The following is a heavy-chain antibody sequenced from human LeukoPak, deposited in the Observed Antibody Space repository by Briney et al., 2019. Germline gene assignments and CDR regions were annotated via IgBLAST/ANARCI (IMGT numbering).Heavy chain of an antibody. V-gene: IGHV3-30*04. J-gene: IGHJ4*02. CDR3: ARDTRRWLQLGIFGY. Sequence: PGGSLRLSCAASGFTFSSYAMRWVRQAPGKGLEWVAVISYDGSNKYYADSVKGRFTISRDNSKNTLYLQMNSLRAEDTAVYYCARDTRRWLQLGIFGYWGQGTLVTVSS. CDR2: ISYDGSNK. CDR1: GFTFSSYA. D-gene: IGHD5-24*01.